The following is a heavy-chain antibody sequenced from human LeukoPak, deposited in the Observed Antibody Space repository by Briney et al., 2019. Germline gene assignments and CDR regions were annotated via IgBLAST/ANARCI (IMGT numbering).Heavy chain of an antibody. CDR1: GYTFTGHY. CDR3: ARDRVFRAVAGTWFDP. D-gene: IGHD6-19*01. CDR2: INPNSGGT. J-gene: IGHJ5*02. Sequence: ASVKVSCKASGYTFTGHYMHWVRQAPGQGLEWMGWINPNSGGTKYAQKFQGRVIMTRDTSISTAYMELSRLRSDDTAVYYCARDRVFRAVAGTWFDPWGQGTLVTVSS. V-gene: IGHV1-2*02.